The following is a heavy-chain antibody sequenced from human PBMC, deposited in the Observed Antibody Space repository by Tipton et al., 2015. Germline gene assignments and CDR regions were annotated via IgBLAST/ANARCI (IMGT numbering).Heavy chain of an antibody. D-gene: IGHD4-17*01. J-gene: IGHJ3*02. CDR1: GGSISNYY. CDR3: ARGMTTVPKGAFDI. CDR2: IHSSGNT. Sequence: TLSLTCTVSGGSISNYYWSWIRQPAGKGLEWIGRIHSSGNTKYNPSLKSRVTMSVDTSKNQFSLKLSSVTAADTAVYYCARGMTTVPKGAFDIWGQGTMVTVSS. V-gene: IGHV4-4*07.